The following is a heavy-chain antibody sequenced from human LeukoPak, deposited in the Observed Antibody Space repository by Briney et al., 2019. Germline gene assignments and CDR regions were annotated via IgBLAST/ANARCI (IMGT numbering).Heavy chain of an antibody. V-gene: IGHV4-59*08. CDR1: GGSISSYY. CDR3: ARARYDSTYDY. CDR2: IYYSGST. J-gene: IGHJ4*02. Sequence: SETLSLTCTVSGGSISSYYWSWIRQPPGKGLEWIGYIYYSGSTNYDPSLKSRVTISVDTSKNQFSLKLSSVTAADTAVYYCARARYDSTYDYWGQGTLVTVSS. D-gene: IGHD3-22*01.